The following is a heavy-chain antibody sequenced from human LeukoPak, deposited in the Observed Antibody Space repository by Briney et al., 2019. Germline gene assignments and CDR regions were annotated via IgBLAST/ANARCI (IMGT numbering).Heavy chain of an antibody. J-gene: IGHJ4*02. CDR2: MYNSGST. CDR1: GGSISSYY. CDR3: ARVRESSGWYRVLDY. V-gene: IGHV4-59*01. Sequence: SETLSLTCTVSGGSISSYYWSWIRQPPGKGLEWIGYMYNSGSTNYNPSLKSRVTISVDTSKNQFSLKLNSVTAADTAVYYCARVRESSGWYRVLDYWGQGTLVTVSS. D-gene: IGHD6-19*01.